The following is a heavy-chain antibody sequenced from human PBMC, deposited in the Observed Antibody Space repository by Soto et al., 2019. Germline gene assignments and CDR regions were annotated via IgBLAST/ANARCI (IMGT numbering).Heavy chain of an antibody. CDR2: IRSKAYGGTT. V-gene: IGHV3-49*04. CDR3: TRDRVLLWFGESDAFDI. Sequence: GSLRLSCTASGFTFFDYAMSCVRHSPLKWREWVVFIRSKAYGGTTEYAASVKGRFTISRDDSKSIAYLQMNSLKTEDTAVYYCTRDRVLLWFGESDAFDIWGQGTMVTVSS. CDR1: GFTFFDYA. J-gene: IGHJ3*02. D-gene: IGHD3-10*01.